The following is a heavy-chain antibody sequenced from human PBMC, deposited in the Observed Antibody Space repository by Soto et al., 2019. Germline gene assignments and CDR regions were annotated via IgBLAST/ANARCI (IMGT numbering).Heavy chain of an antibody. CDR3: AKVRPLTDCTSTSCMGAFDS. D-gene: IGHD2-2*01. Sequence: GVSLRRSCAAAAFTFRRDPISRGRLAPGQGLEWVSAITASADTTYYADSVKGRFTISRDNSKNTLYLRMNSLRAEDTAVYYCAKVRPLTDCTSTSCMGAFDSWGQGTMVT. V-gene: IGHV3-23*01. CDR2: ITASADTT. CDR1: AFTFRRDP. J-gene: IGHJ3*02.